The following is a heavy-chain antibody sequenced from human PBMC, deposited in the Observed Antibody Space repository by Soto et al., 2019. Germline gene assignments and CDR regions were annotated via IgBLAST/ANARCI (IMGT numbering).Heavy chain of an antibody. D-gene: IGHD6-19*01. J-gene: IGHJ4*02. CDR1: GFTFSSYS. V-gene: IGHV3-21*01. CDR3: ARGRYSSGWY. Sequence: EVQLVESGGGLVKPGGSLRLSCAASGFTFSSYSMNWVRQAPGKGLEWVSSISSSSSYISYADSVKGRFTISRDNDRISVYLQMNCVRAEDTAVYYWARGRYSSGWYWGQGTLVTVSS. CDR2: ISSSSSYI.